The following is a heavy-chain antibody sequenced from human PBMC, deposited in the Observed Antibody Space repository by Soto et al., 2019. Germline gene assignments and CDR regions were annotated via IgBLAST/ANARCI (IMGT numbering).Heavy chain of an antibody. Sequence: EVQLLESGGGLGQPGGSLRLSCVASGFSFSNSAMSWVRQAPGRGLEWVSTLGGNVHTTYYADSVKGRFTISRDNSKNTMSLQMHSLRAEDTAIYYCAKLRLEPTGYDYYYMDVWGTGTTVTVSS. CDR2: LGGNVHTT. D-gene: IGHD1-1*01. V-gene: IGHV3-23*01. CDR1: GFSFSNSA. CDR3: AKLRLEPTGYDYYYMDV. J-gene: IGHJ6*03.